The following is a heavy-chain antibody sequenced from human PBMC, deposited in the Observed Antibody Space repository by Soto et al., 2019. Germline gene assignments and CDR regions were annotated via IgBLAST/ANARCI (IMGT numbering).Heavy chain of an antibody. Sequence: SETLSLTCAVDGGAFSGYYWSWIRQPPGKGLEWIGEINHSGSTNYNPSLKSRVTISVDTSKNQFSLKLSSVTAADTAVYYCARVILWFGELTWFDPWGQGTLVTVSS. CDR1: GGAFSGYY. CDR2: INHSGST. CDR3: ARVILWFGELTWFDP. J-gene: IGHJ5*02. V-gene: IGHV4-34*01. D-gene: IGHD3-10*01.